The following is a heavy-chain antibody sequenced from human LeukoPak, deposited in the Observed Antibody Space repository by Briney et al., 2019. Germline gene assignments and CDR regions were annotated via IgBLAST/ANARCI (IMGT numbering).Heavy chain of an antibody. CDR1: GFTFSSYW. V-gene: IGHV3-9*03. CDR3: AKDSSSGSLDY. CDR2: ISWNSGSI. Sequence: PGESLRLSCAASGFTFSSYWTHWVRQAPGKGLEWVSGISWNSGSIGYADSVKGRFTISRDNAKNSLYLQMNSLRAEDMALYYCAKDSSSGSLDYWGQGTLVTVSS. J-gene: IGHJ4*02. D-gene: IGHD3-22*01.